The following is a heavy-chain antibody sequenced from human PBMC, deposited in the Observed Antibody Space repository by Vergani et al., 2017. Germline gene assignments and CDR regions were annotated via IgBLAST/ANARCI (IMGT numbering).Heavy chain of an antibody. J-gene: IGHJ6*02. D-gene: IGHD5-12*01. V-gene: IGHV3-53*04. Sequence: DVNLAESGGGFFQPGGSLRLSCAASGFTVSSNYMSWVRQAPGKGLVRVSVVYSGGRTYYADSGQVRFTIPRHNSKNTLYLQMNSLKAEETSVYYCARDRVEIGATTTYYYYYFGMDVWGQGSTVTVSS. CDR1: GFTVSSNY. CDR3: ARDRVEIGATTTYYYYYFGMDV. CDR2: VYSGGRT.